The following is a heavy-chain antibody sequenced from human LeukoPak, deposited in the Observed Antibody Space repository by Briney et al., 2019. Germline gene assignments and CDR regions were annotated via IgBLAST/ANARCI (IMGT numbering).Heavy chain of an antibody. J-gene: IGHJ3*02. Sequence: SDTLSLTCTVSGASISDDYWTWIRQAPGKGLDWIASVYYSGSTNYNPSLKSRVTISVDTSKNQFSLKLSSVTAADTAVYYCARDCALYSDALDIWGQGTMVTVSS. CDR1: GASISDDY. CDR2: VYYSGST. CDR3: ARDCALYSDALDI. D-gene: IGHD2-15*01. V-gene: IGHV4-59*12.